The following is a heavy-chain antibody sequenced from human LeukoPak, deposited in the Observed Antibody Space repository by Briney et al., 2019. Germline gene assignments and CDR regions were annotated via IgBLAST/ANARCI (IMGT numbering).Heavy chain of an antibody. CDR1: GYTFTGYY. V-gene: IGHV1-2*02. D-gene: IGHD3-3*01. J-gene: IGHJ3*02. CDR2: INPNSGGT. Sequence: GASVKVSCKASGYTFTGYYMHWVRQAPGQGLEWMGWINPNSGGTNYAQKFQGRVTMNRDTSISTAYMEMSRLRSDDTAVYYCARADRFWSDDAFDIWGQGTMVTVSS. CDR3: ARADRFWSDDAFDI.